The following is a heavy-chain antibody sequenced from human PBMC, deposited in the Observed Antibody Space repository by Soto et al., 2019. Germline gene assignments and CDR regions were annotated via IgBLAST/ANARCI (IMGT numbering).Heavy chain of an antibody. V-gene: IGHV3-23*01. CDR1: GFTFSSYA. CDR2: ISGSGGST. J-gene: IGHJ5*02. CDR3: ASHPGQLWWQKNNWFDP. Sequence: GGSLRLSCAASGFTFSSYAMSWVRQAPGKGLEWVSAISGSGGSTYYADSVKGRFTISRDNSKNTLYLQMNSLRAEDTAVYYCASHPGQLWWQKNNWFDPWGQGTLVTVSS. D-gene: IGHD2-21*01.